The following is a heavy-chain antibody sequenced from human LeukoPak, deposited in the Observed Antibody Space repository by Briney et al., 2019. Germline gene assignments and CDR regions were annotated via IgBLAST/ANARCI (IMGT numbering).Heavy chain of an antibody. Sequence: PSETLSLTCTVSGGSISSSSYYWGWIRQPPGKGLEWIGSIYYSGSTYYNPSLKSRVTISVDTSKSQFSLKLSSVTAADTAVYYCARDWGLIAGTTPTSLMDVWGKGTTVTVSS. D-gene: IGHD2-21*01. V-gene: IGHV4-39*07. J-gene: IGHJ6*03. CDR3: ARDWGLIAGTTPTSLMDV. CDR2: IYYSGST. CDR1: GGSISSSSYY.